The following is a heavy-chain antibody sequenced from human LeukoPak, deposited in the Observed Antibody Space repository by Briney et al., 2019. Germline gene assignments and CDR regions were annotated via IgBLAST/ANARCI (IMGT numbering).Heavy chain of an antibody. CDR1: GFTVSTYY. V-gene: IGHV3-53*01. CDR2: IYSGGST. J-gene: IGHJ4*02. Sequence: PGGSLRLSCAASGFTVSTYYMTWVRQAPGKGLECVSVIYSGGSTYYADSVKGRFTVSRGNSKNTLYLQMNSLRAEDTAMYYCARGLGYCTSATCLLPSDYWGQGTLVTVPS. CDR3: ARGLGYCTSATCLLPSDY. D-gene: IGHD2-8*01.